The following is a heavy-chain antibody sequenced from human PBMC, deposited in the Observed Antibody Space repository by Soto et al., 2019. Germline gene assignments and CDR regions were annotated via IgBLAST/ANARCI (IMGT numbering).Heavy chain of an antibody. D-gene: IGHD2-21*01. CDR2: ISAYNGNT. V-gene: IGHV1-18*01. Sequence: ASVKVSCKASGYTFTSYGISWARQAPGQGLEWMGWISAYNGNTNYAQKLQGRVTMTTDTSTSTAYMELRSLRSDDTAVYYCARDGVVATEGTPVNPWGQGTLVTVSS. CDR1: GYTFTSYG. J-gene: IGHJ5*02. CDR3: ARDGVVATEGTPVNP.